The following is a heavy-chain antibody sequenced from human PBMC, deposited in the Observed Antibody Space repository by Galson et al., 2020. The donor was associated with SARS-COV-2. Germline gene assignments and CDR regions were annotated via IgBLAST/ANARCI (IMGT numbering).Heavy chain of an antibody. CDR2: IWYDGSNK. J-gene: IGHJ4*02. Sequence: QLGESLKISCAASGFTFSSYGMHWVRQAPGKGLEWVAVIWYDGSNKYYADSVKGRFTISRDNSKNRLYLQMNSLRAEDTAVYYCAKGTQNYDILTGYSSYYFDYWGQGTLVTVSS. CDR1: GFTFSSYG. CDR3: AKGTQNYDILTGYSSYYFDY. V-gene: IGHV3-33*06. D-gene: IGHD3-9*01.